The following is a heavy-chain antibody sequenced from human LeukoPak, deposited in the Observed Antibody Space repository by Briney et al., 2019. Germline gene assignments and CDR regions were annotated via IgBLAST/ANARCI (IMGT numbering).Heavy chain of an antibody. CDR1: GGSISSYY. V-gene: IGHV4-59*12. CDR3: AREVEQPNWFDP. J-gene: IGHJ5*02. D-gene: IGHD6-13*01. Sequence: SETLSLTCTVSGGSISSYYWSWIRQPPGKGLEWIGYIYYSGSTNYHPSLKSRVTISVDTSKNQFSLKLSSVTAADTAVYYCAREVEQPNWFDPWGQGTLVTVSS. CDR2: IYYSGST.